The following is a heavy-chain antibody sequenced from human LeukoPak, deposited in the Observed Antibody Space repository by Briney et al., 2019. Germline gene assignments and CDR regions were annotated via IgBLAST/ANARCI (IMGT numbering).Heavy chain of an antibody. D-gene: IGHD4-23*01. CDR2: INHSGST. V-gene: IGHV4-34*01. Sequence: SETLSLTCAVYGGSFSGYYWSWIRQPPGKGLEWIGEINHSGSTNYNPSLKSRATISVDTSKNQFSLKLSSVTAADTAVYYCARRGLRWFPPAYYFDYWGQGTLVTVSS. J-gene: IGHJ4*02. CDR3: ARRGLRWFPPAYYFDY. CDR1: GGSFSGYY.